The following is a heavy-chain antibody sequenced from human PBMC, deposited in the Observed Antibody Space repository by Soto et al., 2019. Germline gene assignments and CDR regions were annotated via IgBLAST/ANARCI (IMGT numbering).Heavy chain of an antibody. CDR3: ATSQKGYNWNYFDH. CDR1: GGSFSGYY. J-gene: IGHJ4*02. V-gene: IGHV4-34*12. Sequence: SETLSLTCGVNGGSFSGYYWGWLRQSPGKGPEWIGSVFYTGFTSYNPSLESRVSVSVDTSKNQFSLKVSGVSAADTAVYYCATSQKGYNWNYFDHWGQGALVTVSS. D-gene: IGHD1-20*01. CDR2: VFYTGFT.